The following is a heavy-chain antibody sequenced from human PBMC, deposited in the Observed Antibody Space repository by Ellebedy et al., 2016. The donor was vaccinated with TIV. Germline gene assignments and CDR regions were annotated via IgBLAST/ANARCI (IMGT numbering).Heavy chain of an antibody. J-gene: IGHJ6*02. D-gene: IGHD3-3*01. CDR1: GYSFSNKW. Sequence: KVSXXGSGYSFSNKWIGWVRQRPGKGLEWMGIIYPGDSDTRYSPSFEGQVTISADKSISTTYLQWSSLRASDTAIYYCATFGGSTAGSQNGMDVWGQGTTVVVSS. CDR2: IYPGDSDT. CDR3: ATFGGSTAGSQNGMDV. V-gene: IGHV5-51*01.